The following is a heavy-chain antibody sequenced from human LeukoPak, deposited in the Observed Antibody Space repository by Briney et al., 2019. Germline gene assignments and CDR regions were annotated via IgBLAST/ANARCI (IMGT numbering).Heavy chain of an antibody. J-gene: IGHJ6*02. CDR3: ARDCTNGVCPRRDYYYYGMDV. V-gene: IGHV1-69*04. CDR2: IIPIFGIA. Sequence: SVKVSCKASGGTFSSYAISWVRQAPGQGLEWMGRIIPIFGIANYAQKFQGRVTITADKSTSTAYMELSSLRSEDTAVYYCARDCTNGVCPRRDYYYYGMDVWGQGTRSPSP. CDR1: GGTFSSYA. D-gene: IGHD2-8*01.